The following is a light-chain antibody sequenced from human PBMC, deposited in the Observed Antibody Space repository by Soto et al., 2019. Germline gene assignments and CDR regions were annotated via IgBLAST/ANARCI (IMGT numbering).Light chain of an antibody. CDR1: SSDVGGFNY. J-gene: IGLJ1*01. Sequence: QSALTQPPSASGSPGQSVTISCTGTSSDVGGFNYVSWYQQHPGKAPKLMIYEVSKRPSGVPDRFSGSKSGNTASLTVSGLQAEDEADYYCSSYVGSNIYVFGTGTKLTVL. V-gene: IGLV2-8*01. CDR3: SSYVGSNIYV. CDR2: EVS.